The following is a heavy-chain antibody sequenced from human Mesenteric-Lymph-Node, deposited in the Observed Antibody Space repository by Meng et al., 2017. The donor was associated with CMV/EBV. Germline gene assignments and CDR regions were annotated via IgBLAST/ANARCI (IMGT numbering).Heavy chain of an antibody. Sequence: VYGFTFGDYYMTWVRQAPGMRPEYVSYISSNGDTMYYADSVKGRFTISRDNAKNSLYLQMNSLRAEDTAVYYCARDKYHYDSSGLDYWGQGTLVTVSS. V-gene: IGHV3-11*04. CDR3: ARDKYHYDSSGLDY. CDR2: ISSNGDTM. J-gene: IGHJ4*02. D-gene: IGHD3-22*01. CDR1: GFTFGDYY.